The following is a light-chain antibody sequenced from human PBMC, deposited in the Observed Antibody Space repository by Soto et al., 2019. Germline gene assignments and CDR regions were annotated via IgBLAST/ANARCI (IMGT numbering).Light chain of an antibody. CDR3: SSYTTSSTWV. Sequence: QSALTQPASVSGSAGQSITISCSGTMRDVGAYNLVSWYQQHPGTAPKLIIYEVRNRPSGISSRFSGSRSGNTASLTISGLQSEDEGDYYCSSYTTSSTWVLGGGTKLTVL. J-gene: IGLJ3*02. CDR2: EVR. CDR1: MRDVGAYNL. V-gene: IGLV2-14*01.